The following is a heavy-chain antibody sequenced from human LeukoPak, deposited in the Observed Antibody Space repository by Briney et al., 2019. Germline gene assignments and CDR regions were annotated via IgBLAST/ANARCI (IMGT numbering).Heavy chain of an antibody. CDR1: GGSFSGYY. CDR3: VGIAAAGNFDY. D-gene: IGHD6-13*01. V-gene: IGHV4-34*01. J-gene: IGHJ4*02. Sequence: SETLSLTCAVYGGSFSGYYWSWIRQPPGKGLEWIGEINHSGSTNYNPSLKSRVTISVDTSKKHFSLKLSAVTDADTAVYYCVGIAAAGNFDYWGQGTLVTVSS. CDR2: INHSGST.